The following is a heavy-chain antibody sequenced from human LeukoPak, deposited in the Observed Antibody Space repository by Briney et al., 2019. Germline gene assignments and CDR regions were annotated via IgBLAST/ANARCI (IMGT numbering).Heavy chain of an antibody. J-gene: IGHJ5*02. CDR3: ARDLVRGDPRGGFDP. CDR1: GYTLTGYY. D-gene: IGHD3-10*01. CDR2: ISAYNGNT. Sequence: ASVKVSCKASGYTLTGYYMHWVRQAPGQGLEWMGWISAYNGNTNYAQKLQGRVTMTTDTSTSTAYMELRSLRPDDTAVYYCARDLVRGDPRGGFDPWGQGTLVTVSS. V-gene: IGHV1-18*04.